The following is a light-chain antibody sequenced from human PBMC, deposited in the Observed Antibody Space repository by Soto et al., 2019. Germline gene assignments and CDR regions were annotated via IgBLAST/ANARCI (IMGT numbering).Light chain of an antibody. CDR3: QQYNTWPPT. Sequence: EIVMTQSPATLSVSPGERATLSCRASQSVSSNLAWYQQKPGQAPRLLVYGASTRATINPARFSGNRSGTEYTLTISSLQSEDFAVYYCQQYNTWPPTFGQGTRLEIK. J-gene: IGKJ5*01. CDR2: GAS. CDR1: QSVSSN. V-gene: IGKV3-15*01.